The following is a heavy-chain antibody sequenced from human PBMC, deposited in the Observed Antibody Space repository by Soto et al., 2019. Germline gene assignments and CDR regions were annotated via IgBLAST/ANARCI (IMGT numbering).Heavy chain of an antibody. D-gene: IGHD2-15*01. V-gene: IGHV4-34*01. J-gene: IGHJ6*02. CDR2: INHSGST. Sequence: QVQLQQWGAGLLKPSETLSLTCAVYGGSFSGYYWSWIRQPPGKGLEWFGEINHSGSTNYNPSLKSRVTISVDTSKNQFSLKLSSVTAADTAVYYCARGSGIVGYCSGGSCYSRYYGMDVWGQGTTVTVSS. CDR1: GGSFSGYY. CDR3: ARGSGIVGYCSGGSCYSRYYGMDV.